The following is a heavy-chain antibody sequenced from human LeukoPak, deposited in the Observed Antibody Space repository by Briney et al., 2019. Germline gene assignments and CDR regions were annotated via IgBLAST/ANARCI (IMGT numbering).Heavy chain of an antibody. V-gene: IGHV3-21*01. J-gene: IGHJ3*02. CDR3: ARTRTMGASDAFDI. Sequence: PGRSLRLSCAASGFTFSSYSMNWVRQAPGKGLEWVSSISSSSSYIYYADSVKGRFTISRDNAKNSLYLQMNSLRAEDTAVYYCARTRTMGASDAFDIWGQGTMVTVSS. CDR1: GFTFSSYS. CDR2: ISSSSSYI. D-gene: IGHD1-26*01.